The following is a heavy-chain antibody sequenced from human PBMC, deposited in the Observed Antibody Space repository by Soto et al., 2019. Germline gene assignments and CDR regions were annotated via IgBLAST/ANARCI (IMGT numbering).Heavy chain of an antibody. Sequence: SVSNAWMNWVRQAPGKGLEWVDRIKSKTDGGTTDYAAPVKGRFTISRDDSKNTLYLQMNSLKTEDTAVYYCTTLRSYGDFDAFDIWGQGTMVTVSS. CDR1: SVSNAW. CDR2: IKSKTDGGTT. J-gene: IGHJ3*02. V-gene: IGHV3-15*07. CDR3: TTLRSYGDFDAFDI. D-gene: IGHD4-17*01.